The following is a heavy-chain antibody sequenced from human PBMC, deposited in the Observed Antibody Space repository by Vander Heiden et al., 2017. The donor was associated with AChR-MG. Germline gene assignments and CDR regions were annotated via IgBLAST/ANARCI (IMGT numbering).Heavy chain of an antibody. CDR1: GYTFTAYF. J-gene: IGHJ1*01. D-gene: IGHD2-21*02. Sequence: QVQLVQSGAEVKKPGASMKVSCKASGYTFTAYFIHWVRQAPGQGLEWMGCVNPESGATNYAQKFHGRVTMTRDTSISTAYMELSSLRSDDTAFYYCASEDGVVTAIRNFQYWGQGALVTVSS. V-gene: IGHV1-2*02. CDR2: VNPESGAT. CDR3: ASEDGVVTAIRNFQY.